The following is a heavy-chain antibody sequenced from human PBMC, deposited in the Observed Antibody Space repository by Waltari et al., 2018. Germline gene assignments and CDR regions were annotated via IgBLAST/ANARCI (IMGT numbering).Heavy chain of an antibody. J-gene: IGHJ4*02. CDR3: ARDYYDSSGVRFDY. D-gene: IGHD3-22*01. Sequence: QVQLVQSGAEVKKPGASVKVSCKASGYTFTSYAMHWVRQAPGRRLEWMGWINAGNRNTKYSQKFHGRVTITRDTAASTAYMELSSLRSEDTAVYYCARDYYDSSGVRFDYWGQGTLVTVSS. V-gene: IGHV1-3*01. CDR2: INAGNRNT. CDR1: GYTFTSYA.